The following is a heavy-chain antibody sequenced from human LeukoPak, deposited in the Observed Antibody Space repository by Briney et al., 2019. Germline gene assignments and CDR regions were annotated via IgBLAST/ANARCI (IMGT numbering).Heavy chain of an antibody. V-gene: IGHV1-18*01. CDR3: ASGASGSYSEGPDY. CDR1: GYTFASYG. Sequence: ASVKVSCKASGYTFASYGISWVRQAPGQGLEWMGWISAYDGNTNYAQKLQGRVTMTTDASTSIAYMKLRSLKSDDTAVYYCASGASGSYSEGPDYWGQGTLVTVSS. J-gene: IGHJ4*02. D-gene: IGHD1-26*01. CDR2: ISAYDGNT.